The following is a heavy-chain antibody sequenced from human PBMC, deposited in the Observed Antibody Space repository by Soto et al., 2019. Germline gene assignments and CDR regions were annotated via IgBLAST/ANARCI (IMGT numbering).Heavy chain of an antibody. J-gene: IGHJ6*02. Sequence: EVQLVESGGGLVEPGGSLRLSCAASGFTFSHYWMHCVRQAPGKGLVWVASIDTDGNSINYADFVEGRLRISRDNAKNTLYLQMNSLRAEDTAVYYCARNSPGVYALWVDVWGQGTTVTVS. CDR2: IDTDGNSI. CDR1: GFTFSHYW. D-gene: IGHD2-8*01. CDR3: ARNSPGVYALWVDV. V-gene: IGHV3-74*01.